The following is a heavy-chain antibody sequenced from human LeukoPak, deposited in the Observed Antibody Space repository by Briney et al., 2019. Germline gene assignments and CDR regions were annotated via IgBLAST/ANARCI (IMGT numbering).Heavy chain of an antibody. CDR2: ISSSGSTI. J-gene: IGHJ3*02. V-gene: IGHV3-48*03. CDR1: GFTFSSYE. Sequence: GGSLRLSCAASGFTFSSYEMNWVRQAPGKGLEWVSYISSSGSTIYYADSVKGRFTISRDNAKNSLYLQMNSLRAEDTAVYYCAPLSGSYFGDDAFHIWGEGTMVTVSS. CDR3: APLSGSYFGDDAFHI. D-gene: IGHD1-26*01.